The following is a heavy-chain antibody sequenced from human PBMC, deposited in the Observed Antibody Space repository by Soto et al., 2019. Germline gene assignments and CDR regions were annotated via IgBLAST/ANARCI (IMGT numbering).Heavy chain of an antibody. CDR3: AIWGPNLKRSWYSDL. D-gene: IGHD1-7*01. J-gene: IGHJ2*01. V-gene: IGHV3-23*01. Sequence: EVQLLESGGGLMQPGGSLRLSCAASGFTFRSFAMTWVRQAPGRGLEWVASLSGSGGSKHFAGAVKGRFTISRDNSNNTLFLQMSSLRVEDTAIYYCAIWGPNLKRSWYSDLWGRGTLVAVSS. CDR1: GFTFRSFA. CDR2: LSGSGGSK.